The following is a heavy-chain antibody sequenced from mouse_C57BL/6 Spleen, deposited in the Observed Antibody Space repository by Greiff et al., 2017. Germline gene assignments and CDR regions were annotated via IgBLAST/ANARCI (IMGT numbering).Heavy chain of an antibody. J-gene: IGHJ2*01. V-gene: IGHV5-17*01. D-gene: IGHD1-3*01. CDR1: GFTFSDYG. CDR3: ARTLFYYFDY. Sequence: DVKLVESGGGLVKPGGSLKLSCAASGFTFSDYGMHWVRQAPEKGLEWVAYISSGSSTIYYADNVKGRFTISRDNAKNTLFLQMTSLRSEDTAMYYCARTLFYYFDYWGQGTTLTVSS. CDR2: ISSGSSTI.